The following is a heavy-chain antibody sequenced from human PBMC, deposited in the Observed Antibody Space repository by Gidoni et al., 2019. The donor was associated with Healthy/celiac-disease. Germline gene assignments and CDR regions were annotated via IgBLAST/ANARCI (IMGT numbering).Heavy chain of an antibody. CDR2: VSGSGSST. CDR1: GFTFSSYA. D-gene: IGHD6-13*01. Sequence: EVQLLESGGALVQPGGSLRLSCAASGFTFSSYAMSWVRQAPGKGLECVSGVSGSGSSTYYVDSVKGRFTISRDNSKNTLYLQMNSLRAEDTAVYYCAKDGVAAAGIFDYWGQGTLVTVSS. J-gene: IGHJ4*02. CDR3: AKDGVAAAGIFDY. V-gene: IGHV3-23*01.